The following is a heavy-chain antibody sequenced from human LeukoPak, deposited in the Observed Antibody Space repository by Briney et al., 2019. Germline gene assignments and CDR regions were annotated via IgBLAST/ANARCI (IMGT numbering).Heavy chain of an antibody. J-gene: IGHJ5*02. CDR1: GGFISNYY. CDR2: VYYSGST. D-gene: IGHD6-6*01. V-gene: IGHV4-59*01. Sequence: SETLSLTCTVSGGFISNYYGSWIRQPPGEGLQWIGYVYYSGSTNYNPSLRSRVTMSIDTSNNQFSLNLKSVNAADTGVYYCARWRYGSSPEWFDPWGQGILVTVSS. CDR3: ARWRYGSSPEWFDP.